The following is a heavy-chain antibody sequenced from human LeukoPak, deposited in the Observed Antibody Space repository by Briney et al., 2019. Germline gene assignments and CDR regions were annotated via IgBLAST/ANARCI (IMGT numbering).Heavy chain of an antibody. CDR1: GGSISPYY. CDR3: ARVGDWNDLVY. Sequence: SETLSLTCTVSGGSISPYYWSWIRQSPGKGLEWIGYIHNSGTTNYNPSLKSRVTMSIGTSKNQFSLKLRSVTAADTAVYYCARVGDWNDLVYWGQGTLVTVSS. CDR2: IHNSGTT. J-gene: IGHJ4*02. D-gene: IGHD1-1*01. V-gene: IGHV4-59*01.